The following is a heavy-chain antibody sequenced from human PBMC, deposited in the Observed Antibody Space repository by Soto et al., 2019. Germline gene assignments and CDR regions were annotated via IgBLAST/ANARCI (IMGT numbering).Heavy chain of an antibody. D-gene: IGHD1-1*01. CDR2: MNPNTGNS. V-gene: IGHV1-8*01. CDR1: GYTFTSYD. Sequence: ASVKVSCKASGYTFTSYDIYWVRQATGQGLEWMGWMNPNTGNSGYAQKFRGRVTMTSDTSISTAHMELSSLRSEDTAVYYCARRAETNGWNGFGADKYYFDFWGQGTLVTVSS. CDR3: ARRAETNGWNGFGADKYYFDF. J-gene: IGHJ4*02.